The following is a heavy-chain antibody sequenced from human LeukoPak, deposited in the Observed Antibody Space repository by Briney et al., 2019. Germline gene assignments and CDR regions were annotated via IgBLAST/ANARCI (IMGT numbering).Heavy chain of an antibody. V-gene: IGHV3-30*01. CDR2: ISYDGSNK. D-gene: IGHD6-19*01. CDR3: ARGRAVAGTAIDY. J-gene: IGHJ4*02. Sequence: GRSLRLSCAASGFTFSSYAMHWVRQAPGKGLEWVAVISYDGSNKYYADSVKGRSTISRDNSKNTLYLQMNSLRAEDTAVYYCARGRAVAGTAIDYWGQGTLVTVSS. CDR1: GFTFSSYA.